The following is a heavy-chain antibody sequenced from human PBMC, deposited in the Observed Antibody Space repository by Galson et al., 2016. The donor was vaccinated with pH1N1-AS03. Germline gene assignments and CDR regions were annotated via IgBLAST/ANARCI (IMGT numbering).Heavy chain of an antibody. CDR2: ILPMFGST. Sequence: SVKVSCKVSGGALTSYGINWVRQAPEQGLEWMGRILPMFGSTHYAQGFEGRVTLTADNSTGTAYLDLSSLRSEDTAVYYCARDRDTCMITLDYYYYYMDDWGRGTTVTVAS. CDR1: GGALTSYG. V-gene: IGHV1-69*06. J-gene: IGHJ6*03. CDR3: ARDRDTCMITLDYYYYYMDD. D-gene: IGHD5-18*01.